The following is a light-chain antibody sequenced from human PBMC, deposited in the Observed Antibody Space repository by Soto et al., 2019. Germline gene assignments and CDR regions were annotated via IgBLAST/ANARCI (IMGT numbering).Light chain of an antibody. CDR3: AAWDDSMSV. Sequence: QSVLSRPPSGSGTPGHRGTISCSGSISNIGTNYVSWYQQLPGTAPKLLIYSNNQRPSGVPDRFSGSKSGTSASLAISGLRSEDEADYYCAAWDDSMSVYGTGTKVTVL. CDR2: SNN. J-gene: IGLJ1*01. V-gene: IGLV1-47*02. CDR1: ISNIGTNY.